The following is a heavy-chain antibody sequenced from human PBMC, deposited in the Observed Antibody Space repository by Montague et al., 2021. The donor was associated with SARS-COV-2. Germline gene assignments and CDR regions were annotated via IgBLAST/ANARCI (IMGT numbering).Heavy chain of an antibody. Sequence: SETLPLTCAVYGGSFSDYHWTWIRQSPGGGLEWIGQINYGGSTKYNPSLRSRVTISIDTSKNQFSLKLTFATAADTAVYYCARGAPGYWGQGTLVTVSS. J-gene: IGHJ4*02. V-gene: IGHV4-34*01. CDR3: ARGAPGY. D-gene: IGHD1-1*01. CDR1: GGSFSDYH. CDR2: INYGGST.